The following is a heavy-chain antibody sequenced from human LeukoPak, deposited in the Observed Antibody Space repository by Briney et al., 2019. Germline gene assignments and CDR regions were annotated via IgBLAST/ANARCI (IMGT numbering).Heavy chain of an antibody. CDR1: GGSISNYY. CDR2: IYISGST. D-gene: IGHD6-19*01. J-gene: IGHJ6*02. CDR3: AKDRGVWQWPPNEGLDV. Sequence: SETLSLTCTVSGGSISNYYWSWIRQPAGKGLEWIGRIYISGSTNYNPSLKSRVTMSVDTSKNQFSLKLSSVTAADTAVYYCAKDRGVWQWPPNEGLDVWGQGTTVTVSS. V-gene: IGHV4-4*07.